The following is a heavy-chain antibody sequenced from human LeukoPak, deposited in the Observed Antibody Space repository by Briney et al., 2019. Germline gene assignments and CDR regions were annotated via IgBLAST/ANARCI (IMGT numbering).Heavy chain of an antibody. J-gene: IGHJ6*02. CDR2: IYYSGST. D-gene: IGHD3-10*01. CDR1: GGSISSYY. Sequence: SETLSLTCTVSGGSISSYYWSWIRQPPGKGLEWIGYIYYSGSTNYNPSLKSRVTISVDTSKNQFSLKLSSVTAADTAVYYCAGWVRVRGVMNYYYYGMDVWGQGTTVTVSS. CDR3: AGWVRVRGVMNYYYYGMDV. V-gene: IGHV4-59*01.